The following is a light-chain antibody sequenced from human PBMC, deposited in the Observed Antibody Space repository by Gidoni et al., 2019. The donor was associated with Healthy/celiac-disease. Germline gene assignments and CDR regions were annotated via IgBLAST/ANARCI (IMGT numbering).Light chain of an antibody. CDR2: AAA. Sequence: DIELTQSPSSLSDSVGDRGTITCRASQSITSYLNWYQQKPGKDPKLLIYAAASLQSGVPSRCGCSGAGTDVTLTISCRQPEECATYYCQQSYSTLSLTFGGGTKVEIK. CDR1: QSITSY. V-gene: IGKV1-39*01. CDR3: QQSYSTLSLT. J-gene: IGKJ4*01.